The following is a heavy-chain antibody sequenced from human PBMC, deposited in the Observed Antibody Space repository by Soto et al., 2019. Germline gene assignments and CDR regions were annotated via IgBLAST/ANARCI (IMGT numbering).Heavy chain of an antibody. D-gene: IGHD2-15*01. J-gene: IGHJ5*02. CDR3: ARVLARRYCSGGSCYSGLSRFDP. V-gene: IGHV4-30-4*01. CDR1: GGSISSGDYY. CDR2: IYYSGST. Sequence: PSETLSLTCTVSGGSISSGDYYWSWIRQPPGKGQERIGNIYYSGSTYYNPSLKSRVAISVDTSKNQFSLKLSSVTAADTAVYYCARVLARRYCSGGSCYSGLSRFDPWGQGTQVTVSS.